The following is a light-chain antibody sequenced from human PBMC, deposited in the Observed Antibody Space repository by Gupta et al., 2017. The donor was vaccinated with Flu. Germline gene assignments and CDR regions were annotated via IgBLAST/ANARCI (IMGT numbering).Light chain of an antibody. V-gene: IGKV1-9*01. Sequence: GDRVTITCRASQGMGRYLAWYQQKPGRAPKLLIYATSTLQSGVPSRFSGSGSGTKFTLTIDSLQPEDFANYYCEQSDTYPFTFGPGTKVDVK. CDR2: ATS. CDR1: QGMGRY. CDR3: EQSDTYPFT. J-gene: IGKJ3*01.